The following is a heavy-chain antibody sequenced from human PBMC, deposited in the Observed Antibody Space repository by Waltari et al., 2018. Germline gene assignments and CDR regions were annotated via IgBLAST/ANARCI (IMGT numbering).Heavy chain of an antibody. D-gene: IGHD2-2*01. J-gene: IGHJ4*02. CDR1: GDSISSTSYN. CDR3: VRDLHYCSRNNCYFDY. Sequence: QLQLQESGPGLVKPSETLSLSCTVSGDSISSTSYNWGWIRQPPGKGLEWIGRCHYFQYRGRTYYYPSLKMRVTISVDTSKNQFSLKLNSVTAADTAVYYCVRDLHYCSRNNCYFDYWGQGTLVTVSS. V-gene: IGHV4-39*07. CDR2: FQYRGRT.